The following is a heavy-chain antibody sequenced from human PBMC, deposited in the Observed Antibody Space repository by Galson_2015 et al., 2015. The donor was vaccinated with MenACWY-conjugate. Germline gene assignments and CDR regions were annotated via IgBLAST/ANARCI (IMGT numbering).Heavy chain of an antibody. CDR3: AKVAYSNSWSQPLDY. J-gene: IGHJ4*02. CDR2: ISYDGSNK. V-gene: IGHV3-30*18. Sequence: SLRLSCAASGFTFSNYGMHWVRQAPGKGLEWVAVISYDGSNKYYVDSVKGRFTISRDNSKNTLYLQVNSLRPEDTAVYYCAKVAYSNSWSQPLDYWGQGTLVTVSS. CDR1: GFTFSNYG. D-gene: IGHD2-15*01.